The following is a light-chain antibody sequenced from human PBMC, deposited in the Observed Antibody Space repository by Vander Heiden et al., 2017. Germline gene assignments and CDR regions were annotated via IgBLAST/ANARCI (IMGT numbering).Light chain of an antibody. CDR2: GAS. CDR1: QSVSSNY. CDR3: QQYGSSPRYT. V-gene: IGKV3-20*01. J-gene: IGKJ2*01. Sequence: EIVLTQSPCTPSLSPGERATLTCRARQSVSSNYLAWYQQKPGQAPRLLIYGASSRATGIPDRFSGSGSGTDFTLTISRLEPEDFAVYYCQQYGSSPRYTFGQGTKLEIK.